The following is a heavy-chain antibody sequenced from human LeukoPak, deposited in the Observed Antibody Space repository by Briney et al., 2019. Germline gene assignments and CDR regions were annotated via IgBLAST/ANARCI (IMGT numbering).Heavy chain of an antibody. Sequence: PGGSLRLSCAASGFRFSSYGMHWVRQAPGKGLEWVAAVSHDGRNKQYADSVKGRFTISRDNSKSTLYLQMNSLRVEDTAVSYCAEDLDSGYISYYYMDVWGKGTTVTVS. V-gene: IGHV3-30*18. CDR3: AEDLDSGYISYYYMDV. D-gene: IGHD5-18*01. CDR1: GFRFSSYG. J-gene: IGHJ6*03. CDR2: VSHDGRNK.